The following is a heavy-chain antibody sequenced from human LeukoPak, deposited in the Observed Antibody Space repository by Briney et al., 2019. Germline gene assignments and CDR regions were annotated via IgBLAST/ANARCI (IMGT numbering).Heavy chain of an antibody. J-gene: IGHJ5*02. CDR1: GFTFSSYW. D-gene: IGHD6-13*01. Sequence: GGSLRLSCAASGFTFSSYWMSWVRQAPGKGLEWVANIKQDGSEKYYVDSVKGRFTISRDNSKNTVYVQMNSLRAEGTAVYYCAKAVGSSRPSNWFDPWGQGTLVTVSS. CDR3: AKAVGSSRPSNWFDP. CDR2: IKQDGSEK. V-gene: IGHV3-7*01.